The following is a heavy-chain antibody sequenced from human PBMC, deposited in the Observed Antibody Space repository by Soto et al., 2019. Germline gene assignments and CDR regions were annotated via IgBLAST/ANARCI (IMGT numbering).Heavy chain of an antibody. CDR2: IYYSGST. V-gene: IGHV4-31*03. CDR1: GGSISSGGYY. J-gene: IGHJ4*02. Sequence: PSETLSLTCTVSGGSISSGGYYWTWIRQHPGKGLEWIGYIYYSGSTYYNPSLKSRVTISVDTSKNQFSLKLSSVTAADTAVYYCARGMGANSSSWYLYYWGQGTLVTVPS. CDR3: ARGMGANSSSWYLYY. D-gene: IGHD6-13*01.